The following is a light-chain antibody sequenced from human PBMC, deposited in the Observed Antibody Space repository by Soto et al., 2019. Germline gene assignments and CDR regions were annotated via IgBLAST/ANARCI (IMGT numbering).Light chain of an antibody. CDR2: DAS. CDR3: QHRYNWLS. Sequence: EVVLTQSPATLSLSPGERATLSCRASQSVSSHLAWYQHKPGQAPRLLIYDASNKATGIPARFSGSGSGTDFTLTIRSLEPEAFAVYYCQHRYNWLSFGGGTKVESK. CDR1: QSVSSH. J-gene: IGKJ4*01. V-gene: IGKV3-11*01.